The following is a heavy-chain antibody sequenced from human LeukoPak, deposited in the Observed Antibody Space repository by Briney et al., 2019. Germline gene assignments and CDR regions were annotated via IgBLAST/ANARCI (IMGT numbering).Heavy chain of an antibody. CDR1: GFTISSYW. D-gene: IGHD5-24*01. J-gene: IGHJ4*02. CDR2: IKQDGSEK. CDR3: ASRDGYISYYFDY. V-gene: IGHV3-7*01. Sequence: GGSLRLSCAASGFTISSYWMSWVRQAPGKGLEWVANIKQDGSEKYYVDSVKGRFTISRDNAKNSLYLQMNSLRAEDTAVYYCASRDGYISYYFDYWGQGTLVTVSS.